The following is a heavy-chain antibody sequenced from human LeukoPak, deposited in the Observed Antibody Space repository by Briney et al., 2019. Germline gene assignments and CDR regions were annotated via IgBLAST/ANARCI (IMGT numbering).Heavy chain of an antibody. V-gene: IGHV5-51*01. CDR2: IYPGDSDT. CDR1: GYNFTSYW. Sequence: GEALEISWRGSGYNFTSYWIGWVRQMPGKGLEGMGIIYPGDSDTRYSPSCQGQVTISADKSISTAYLQWSSLKASDTAMYYCARHERWFDPWGQGTLVTVSS. D-gene: IGHD5-24*01. CDR3: ARHERWFDP. J-gene: IGHJ5*02.